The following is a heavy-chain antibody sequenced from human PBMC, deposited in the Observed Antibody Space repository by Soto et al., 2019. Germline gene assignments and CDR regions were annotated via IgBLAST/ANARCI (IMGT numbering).Heavy chain of an antibody. V-gene: IGHV3-23*01. J-gene: IGHJ4*02. CDR1: GFTFSSYA. CDR3: AKDLVTSGITMIVVGIPFDY. Sequence: GGSLRLSCAASGFTFSSYAMSWVRQAPGKGLEWVSAISGSGGSTYYADSVKGRFTISRDNSKNKLYLQMNSLRAEDTAVYYCAKDLVTSGITMIVVGIPFDYWGQGTLVTVSS. CDR2: ISGSGGST. D-gene: IGHD3-22*01.